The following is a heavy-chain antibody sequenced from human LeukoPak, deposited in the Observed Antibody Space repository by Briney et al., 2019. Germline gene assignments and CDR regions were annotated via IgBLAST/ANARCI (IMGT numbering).Heavy chain of an antibody. CDR1: AYTFTHYY. CDR3: ARDSSGPLNWFDP. CDR2: IHPNSGDT. Sequence: ASVKVPCKASAYTFTHYYIHWVRQAPGQGLEWMGSIHPNSGDTNYAQKFQGRVTMTRDTSISTAYMELSRLSSDDTAVFYCARDSSGPLNWFDPWGQDPRHTVSS. D-gene: IGHD6-25*01. V-gene: IGHV1-2*02. J-gene: IGHJ5*02.